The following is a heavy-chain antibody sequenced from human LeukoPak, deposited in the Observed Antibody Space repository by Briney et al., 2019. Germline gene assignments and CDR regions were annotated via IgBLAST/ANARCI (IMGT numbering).Heavy chain of an antibody. CDR3: ARHAAHPDYYGSGSYYNG. J-gene: IGHJ4*02. CDR1: GGSISSGSYY. D-gene: IGHD3-10*01. V-gene: IGHV4-61*02. Sequence: KPSETLSLTCTVSGGSISSGSYYWSWIRQPAGKGLEWIGRMYTSGSTHYNPSLKSRVTISGDTSKNQFSLKLSSVTAADTAVYYCARHAAHPDYYGSGSYYNGWGQGTLVTVSS. CDR2: MYTSGST.